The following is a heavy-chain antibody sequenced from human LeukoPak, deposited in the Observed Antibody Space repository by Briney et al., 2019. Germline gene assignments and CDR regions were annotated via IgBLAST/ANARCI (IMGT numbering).Heavy chain of an antibody. CDR3: ARGENGSFDH. V-gene: IGHV3-11*01. J-gene: IGHJ4*02. D-gene: IGHD3-10*01. Sequence: GGSLRLSCTGSGVTFEDYYLSWIRQAPGKGLEWISYVSSTGGDKFYADPVKGRFTISRDNSRNSVYMEMNDLVAEDTAFYYCARGENGSFDHLGQGTLVIDSS. CDR2: VSSTGGDK. CDR1: GVTFEDYY.